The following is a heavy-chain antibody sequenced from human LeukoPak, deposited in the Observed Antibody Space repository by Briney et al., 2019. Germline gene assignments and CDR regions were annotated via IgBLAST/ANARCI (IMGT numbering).Heavy chain of an antibody. J-gene: IGHJ5*02. V-gene: IGHV3-11*01. CDR3: AREGPLYDSSLNL. Sequence: GGSLRLSCAASGFTFSDYYMSWIRQAPGKGLEWVSYISSSGSTIYYADSVKGRFTISRDNAKNSLYLQMNSLRAEDTALYYCAREGPLYDSSLNLWGQGTLVTVSS. CDR1: GFTFSDYY. D-gene: IGHD3-22*01. CDR2: ISSSGSTI.